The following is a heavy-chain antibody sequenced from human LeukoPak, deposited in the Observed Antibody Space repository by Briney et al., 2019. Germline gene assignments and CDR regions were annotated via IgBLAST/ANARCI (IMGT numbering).Heavy chain of an antibody. Sequence: PGGSLRLSCAASGFTFSSYAMSWVRQAPGKGLEWVSAISGSGGSTYYADSVKGRFTISRDNSKNTLYLQMNSLRAEDTAVYYCAYRPKRIGAAAGTGWGQGTLVTVSS. D-gene: IGHD6-13*01. CDR3: AYRPKRIGAAAGTG. V-gene: IGHV3-23*01. CDR2: ISGSGGST. J-gene: IGHJ4*02. CDR1: GFTFSSYA.